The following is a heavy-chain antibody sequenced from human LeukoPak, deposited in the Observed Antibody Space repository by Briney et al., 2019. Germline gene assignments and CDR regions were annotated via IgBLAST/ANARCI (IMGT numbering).Heavy chain of an antibody. CDR3: ASGTVLDY. J-gene: IGHJ4*02. D-gene: IGHD2-8*02. CDR2: LYSGGST. CDR1: GFNVSGNF. V-gene: IGHV3-66*01. Sequence: GGSLRLSCAVSGFNVSGNFMNWVRQAPGKGPEWVSVLYSGGSTYFADSVKGRFIISRDNSKNTLYLQMNSLRAEDTAVYYCASGTVLDYWGQGTLVTVSS.